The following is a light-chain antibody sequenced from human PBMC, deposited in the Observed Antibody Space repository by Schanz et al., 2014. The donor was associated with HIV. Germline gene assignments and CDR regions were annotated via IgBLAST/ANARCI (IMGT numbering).Light chain of an antibody. J-gene: IGLJ1*01. Sequence: QSALTQPPSPPGLLDKPATIPALEPTKTIGSYNKVSWYQQHPGKAPKLMIYEVTKRPSGVSNRFSGSKSGNTASLTISGLVADDEADYYCASYTSTDAFVFGTGTKLTVL. CDR1: TKTIGSYNK. CDR2: EVT. V-gene: IGLV2-8*01. CDR3: ASYTSTDAFV.